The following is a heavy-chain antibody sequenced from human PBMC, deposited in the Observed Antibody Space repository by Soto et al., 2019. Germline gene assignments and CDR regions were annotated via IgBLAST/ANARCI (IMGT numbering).Heavy chain of an antibody. D-gene: IGHD3-3*01. CDR2: IIPIFGTA. V-gene: IGHV1-69*06. J-gene: IGHJ6*02. Sequence: SVKVSCKASGGTFSSYAISWVRQAPGQGLEWMGGIIPIFGTANYAQKFQGRVTITADKSTSTAYMELSSLRSEDTAVYYCARGYHYYFWSGYLSYYGMDVWGQGTTVTVSS. CDR1: GGTFSSYA. CDR3: ARGYHYYFWSGYLSYYGMDV.